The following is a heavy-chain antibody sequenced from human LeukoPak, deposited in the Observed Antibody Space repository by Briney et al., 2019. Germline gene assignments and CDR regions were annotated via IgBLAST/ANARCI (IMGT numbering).Heavy chain of an antibody. D-gene: IGHD2-21*01. CDR2: TSSSDSGK. CDR3: AEAPLTSCRGAYCYPFDS. CDR1: GFTLSSYD. V-gene: IGHV3-23*01. Sequence: GGSLRLSCAASGFTLSSYDMRWVRQAPGKGLEWVSATSSSDSGKYYADSVRGRFTISRDNSKNTLYLHMKSLRAEDAPVYYCAEAPLTSCRGAYCYPFDSWGQGTVVTVSS. J-gene: IGHJ4*02.